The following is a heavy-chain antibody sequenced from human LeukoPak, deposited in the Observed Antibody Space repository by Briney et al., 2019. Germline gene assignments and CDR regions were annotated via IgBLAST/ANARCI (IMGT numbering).Heavy chain of an antibody. CDR2: IYSGGST. CDR1: GFTVSSNY. D-gene: IGHD3-10*01. V-gene: IGHV3-53*01. J-gene: IGHJ6*02. Sequence: GGSLRLSCAASGFTVSSNYMGWVRQAPGKGLEWASVIYSGGSTYYADSVKGRFTISRDNSKNTLYLQMNSLRAEDTAVYYCARAAGNYYGMDVWGQGTTVIVSS. CDR3: ARAAGNYYGMDV.